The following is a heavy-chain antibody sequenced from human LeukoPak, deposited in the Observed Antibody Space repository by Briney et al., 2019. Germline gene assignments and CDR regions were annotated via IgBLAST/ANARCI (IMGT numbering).Heavy chain of an antibody. J-gene: IGHJ4*02. CDR3: TRGQANPFDY. Sequence: SGGSLRLSCAASGFIVSGTYMSWVRQAPGKGLEWVSVIYSGGSTYYPDSVKGRFTISRHSSMDTLYLQMNSLRPEDTAVYYCTRGQANPFDYWGQGTLVTVSS. CDR2: IYSGGST. CDR1: GFIVSGTY. V-gene: IGHV3-53*04.